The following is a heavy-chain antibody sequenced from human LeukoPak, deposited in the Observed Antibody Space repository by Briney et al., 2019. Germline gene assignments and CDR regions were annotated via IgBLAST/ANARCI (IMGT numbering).Heavy chain of an antibody. D-gene: IGHD3-9*01. J-gene: IGHJ4*02. V-gene: IGHV3-64*01. CDR1: GFIFSRYT. CDR3: ARGDDLLLFDY. Sequence: PGGSLRLSCAASGFIFSRYTMHWVRQAPGNGLEYVSAISYNGGSTYYGNFVKGRFTISRDNSKNTLYLQMGSLRVEDMAVYYCARGDDLLLFDYWGQGTLVTVSS. CDR2: ISYNGGST.